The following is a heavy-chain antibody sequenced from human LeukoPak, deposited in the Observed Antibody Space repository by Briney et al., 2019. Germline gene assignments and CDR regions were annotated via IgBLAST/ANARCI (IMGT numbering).Heavy chain of an antibody. J-gene: IGHJ2*01. D-gene: IGHD5-24*01. CDR3: ARGVEMATFSDHWYFDL. Sequence: SVKASCQVSGGTLSRYAISWVRQAPGQGLEWMGGIITIFGTANYAQKFQGRVTITTDESTSTAYMELSSLRSEDTAVYYCARGVEMATFSDHWYFDLWGRGTLVTVSS. V-gene: IGHV1-69*05. CDR2: IITIFGTA. CDR1: GGTLSRYA.